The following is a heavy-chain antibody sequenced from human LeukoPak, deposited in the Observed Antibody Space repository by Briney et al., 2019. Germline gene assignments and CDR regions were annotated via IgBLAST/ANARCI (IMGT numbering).Heavy chain of an antibody. D-gene: IGHD6-13*01. V-gene: IGHV3-30*04. J-gene: IGHJ3*02. Sequence: GRSLRLSCAASGFTFSSYAMHWVRQAPGKGLEWVAVISYDGSNKYYADSVKGRFTISRDNSKNTLYLQMNSLRAEDTAVYYCARAPDSSSWCWGRVNAFDIWGQGTMVTVSS. CDR1: GFTFSSYA. CDR2: ISYDGSNK. CDR3: ARAPDSSSWCWGRVNAFDI.